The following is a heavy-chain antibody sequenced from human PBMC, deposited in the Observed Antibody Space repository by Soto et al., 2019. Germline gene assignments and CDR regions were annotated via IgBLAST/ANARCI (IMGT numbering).Heavy chain of an antibody. V-gene: IGHV4-4*07. CDR3: AREWRFEYSSPNFDP. CDR2: IYTSGST. CDR1: GGSISSYY. D-gene: IGHD6-6*01. J-gene: IGHJ5*02. Sequence: PSETLSLTCTVSGGSISSYYWSWIRQPAGKGLEWIGRIYTSGSTNYNPSLKSRVTMSVDTSKNQFSLKLSSVTAADTDVYYCAREWRFEYSSPNFDPWGQGTLVTVSS.